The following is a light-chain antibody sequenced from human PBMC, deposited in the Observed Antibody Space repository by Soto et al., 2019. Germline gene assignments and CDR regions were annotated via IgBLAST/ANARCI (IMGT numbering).Light chain of an antibody. CDR1: QSISSW. CDR3: QHYRRNTWS. J-gene: IGKJ1*01. CDR2: DAS. V-gene: IGKV1-5*01. Sequence: DIQMTQSPSTLSGSVGDRVTITCRASQSISSWLAWYQQKPGKAPKLLIYDASSLESGVPSRFSGSGSGTEFTLTITTLQPDDFATYFCQHYRRNTWSFGPGTKVDIK.